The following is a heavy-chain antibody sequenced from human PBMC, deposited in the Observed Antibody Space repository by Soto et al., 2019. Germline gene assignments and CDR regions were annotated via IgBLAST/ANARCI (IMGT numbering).Heavy chain of an antibody. CDR1: GYSFTSYW. Sequence: GESLKISCKGSGYSFTSYWISCVRQMPGKGLEWMGRIDPSDSYTNYSPSFQGHVTISADKSISTAYLQWSSLKASDTAMYYCARHHYYDSSGYQYYFAYWGQGTLVTV. V-gene: IGHV5-10-1*01. CDR2: IDPSDSYT. D-gene: IGHD3-22*01. CDR3: ARHHYYDSSGYQYYFAY. J-gene: IGHJ4*02.